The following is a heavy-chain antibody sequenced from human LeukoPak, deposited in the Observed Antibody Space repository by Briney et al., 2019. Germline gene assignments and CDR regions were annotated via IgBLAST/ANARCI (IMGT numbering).Heavy chain of an antibody. CDR2: ISSSGSTI. Sequence: GGSLRFSCAASGFTFSDYYMSWIRQAPGKGLEWVSYISSSGSTIYYADSGKGRFTISRDNAKNSLYLQMNSLRAEDTAVYYCARQSSSDSRDYWGQGTLVTVSS. CDR1: GFTFSDYY. J-gene: IGHJ4*02. D-gene: IGHD6-6*01. V-gene: IGHV3-11*01. CDR3: ARQSSSDSRDY.